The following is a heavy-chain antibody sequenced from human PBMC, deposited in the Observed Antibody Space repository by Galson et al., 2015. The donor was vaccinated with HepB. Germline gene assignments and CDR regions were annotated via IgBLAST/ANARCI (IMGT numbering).Heavy chain of an antibody. CDR2: IKEDGSER. V-gene: IGHV3-7*03. D-gene: IGHD5-18*01. J-gene: IGHJ3*02. Sequence: SLRLSCAASGFTFSTYWMTWVRQAPGKGLEWVANIKEDGSERYYVDSVKGRFTISRDNSKNTLYLQMNSLRAEDTAVYYCARAPGGYSYGPWGAFDIWGQGTMVTVSS. CDR1: GFTFSTYW. CDR3: ARAPGGYSYGPWGAFDI.